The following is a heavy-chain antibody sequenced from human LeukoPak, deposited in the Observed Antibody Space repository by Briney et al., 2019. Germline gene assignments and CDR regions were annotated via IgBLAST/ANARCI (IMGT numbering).Heavy chain of an antibody. Sequence: EASVKVSCKASGYTFTGYYMHWVRQAPGQGLEWMGWINPNSGGTNYAQKFQGRVTMTRDTSISTAYMELSRLRSDDTAVYYCARDQRSGYSYGLLVDYWGQGTLVTVSS. CDR3: ARDQRSGYSYGLLVDY. CDR1: GYTFTGYY. V-gene: IGHV1-2*02. CDR2: INPNSGGT. J-gene: IGHJ4*02. D-gene: IGHD5-18*01.